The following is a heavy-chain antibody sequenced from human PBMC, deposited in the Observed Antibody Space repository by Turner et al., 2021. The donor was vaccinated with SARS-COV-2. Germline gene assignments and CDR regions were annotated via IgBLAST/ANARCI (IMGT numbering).Heavy chain of an antibody. D-gene: IGHD2-21*02. Sequence: QVQLQGSGPGGVKPPETLSLTCAVSGGPISSHYWSWIRQPPGKELEWIGHIYNSGISNLNTPLKRRVTTSVDTCRTPFSLQLTSVAASAAAGYYSAREGMVVTSVPRYYFDYWGQGIMVIVSS. CDR3: AREGMVVTSVPRYYFDY. V-gene: IGHV4-59*11. CDR2: IYNSGIS. CDR1: GGPISSHY. J-gene: IGHJ4*02.